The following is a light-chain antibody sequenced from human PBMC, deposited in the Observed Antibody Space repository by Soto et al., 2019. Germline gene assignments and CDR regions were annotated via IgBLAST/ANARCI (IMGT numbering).Light chain of an antibody. CDR3: AACDDNLNGQL. J-gene: IGLJ3*02. Sequence: QSALTQPPSLSGTPGQRVTISCSGSNSNIGRYSVNWYQHFPGTAPKILIYSDDERPSGVPDRFTGSKSGTSASLAIGGLQSEYEAEYYCAACDDNLNGQLFGGGTELTVL. CDR2: SDD. V-gene: IGLV1-44*01. CDR1: NSNIGRYS.